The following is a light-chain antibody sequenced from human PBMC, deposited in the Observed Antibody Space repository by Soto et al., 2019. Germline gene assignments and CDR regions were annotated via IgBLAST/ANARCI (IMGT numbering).Light chain of an antibody. CDR2: AAS. CDR3: QQSYSSPIT. J-gene: IGKJ5*01. Sequence: DIQMTQSPSSLSASVGDRVTITCRASQSISNYLNWYQQKPGKAPNLLIYAASSLQSGVPSRFSGSGSGADFTLTISSLQPEDFATYYCQQSYSSPITFGQGTLLETK. CDR1: QSISNY. V-gene: IGKV1-39*01.